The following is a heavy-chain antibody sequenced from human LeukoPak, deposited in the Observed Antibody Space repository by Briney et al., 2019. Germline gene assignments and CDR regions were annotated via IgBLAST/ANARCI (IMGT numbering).Heavy chain of an antibody. Sequence: PSETLSLTCTVSGGSINSYYWGWIRQPPGKGLEWIGSIYYSGSTYYNPSLKSRVTISVDTSKNQFSLKLSSVTAADTAVYYCARSKLAGYYYGSGSYRLDAFDIWGQGTMLTVST. J-gene: IGHJ3*02. CDR3: ARSKLAGYYYGSGSYRLDAFDI. D-gene: IGHD3-10*01. V-gene: IGHV4-39*07. CDR2: IYYSGST. CDR1: GGSINSYY.